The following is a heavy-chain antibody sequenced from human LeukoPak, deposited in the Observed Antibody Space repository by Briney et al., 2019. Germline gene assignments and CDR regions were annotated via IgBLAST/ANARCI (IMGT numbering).Heavy chain of an antibody. J-gene: IGHJ5*02. Sequence: ASVRVSCKASGYTLTSYDINWVRQATGQGLEWMGWMNPNSGNTGYAQKFQGRVTMTRNTSINTAYMELSSLRSDDTAVYYCARDYGGNSGWFDPWGQGTLVTVSS. CDR2: MNPNSGNT. V-gene: IGHV1-8*01. CDR1: GYTLTSYD. CDR3: ARDYGGNSGWFDP. D-gene: IGHD4-23*01.